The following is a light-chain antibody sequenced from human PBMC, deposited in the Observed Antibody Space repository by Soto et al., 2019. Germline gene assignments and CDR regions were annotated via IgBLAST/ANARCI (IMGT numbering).Light chain of an antibody. CDR1: SSDVGNYKY. Sequence: QSALTQPASVSGSPGQSITISCTGTSSDVGNYKYVSWYQQHPGKAPKLMIYEVSNRPSGVSNRFSGSKSGNTASLTISGLQAEDDTDDYCVSYTSSGTNVFGTGTKRTVL. CDR3: VSYTSSGTNV. CDR2: EVS. V-gene: IGLV2-14*01. J-gene: IGLJ1*01.